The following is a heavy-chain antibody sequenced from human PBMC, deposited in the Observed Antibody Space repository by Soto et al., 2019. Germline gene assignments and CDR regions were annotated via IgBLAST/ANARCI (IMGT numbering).Heavy chain of an antibody. J-gene: IGHJ3*01. V-gene: IGHV1-69*01. CDR2: FIPIIGGG. CDR1: GGTFRNLA. CDR3: ARRSVSTSTAFDF. Sequence: QVQLVQSGAEVKKPGSSVKVSCKASGGTFRNLAINWVRQAPGQGLEWMGGFIPIIGGGINAQKFQGRVTITSDESTSTAYMELSSLKSEDTAMYFCARRSVSTSTAFDFWGPGTMVTVSS.